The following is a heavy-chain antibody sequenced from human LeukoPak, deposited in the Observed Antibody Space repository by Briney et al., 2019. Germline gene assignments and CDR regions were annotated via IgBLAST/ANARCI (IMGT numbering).Heavy chain of an antibody. Sequence: PGGSLRLSCAASGLTFSIYAMTWVRQAPGKGLEWVSTISGSGDSTYYADSVKGRFTISRDNSKNTLYLQMNSLRAEDTAVYYCARGGSYLSAFDIWGQGTMVTVSS. D-gene: IGHD1-26*01. J-gene: IGHJ3*02. V-gene: IGHV3-23*01. CDR2: ISGSGDST. CDR1: GLTFSIYA. CDR3: ARGGSYLSAFDI.